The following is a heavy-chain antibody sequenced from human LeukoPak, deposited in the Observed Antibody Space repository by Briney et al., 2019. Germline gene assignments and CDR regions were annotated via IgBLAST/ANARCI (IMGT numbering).Heavy chain of an antibody. CDR1: GGSISSSYY. Sequence: NSSETLSLTCAVSGGSISSSYYWSWIRQPPGKGLEWIGYIYYSGSTNYNPSLKSRVTISVDTSKNQFSLKLSSVTAADTAVYYCARGQFEFLLYYYMGVWGKGTTVTVSS. D-gene: IGHD3-10*01. V-gene: IGHV4-61*01. CDR3: ARGQFEFLLYYYMGV. CDR2: IYYSGST. J-gene: IGHJ6*03.